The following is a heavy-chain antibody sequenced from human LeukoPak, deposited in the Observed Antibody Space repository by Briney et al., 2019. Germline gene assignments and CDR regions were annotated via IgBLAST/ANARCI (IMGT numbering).Heavy chain of an antibody. J-gene: IGHJ5*02. D-gene: IGHD6-6*01. Sequence: ASAKVSCKASGYSFTTYGISWVRQAPGQGLEWMGWISAYSGNTNYAQRLQGRVTMTTDASTSTAYMELRSLRYDDTAVYYCARDMIAVRPNWFDPWGQGTLVTVSS. V-gene: IGHV1-18*01. CDR2: ISAYSGNT. CDR3: ARDMIAVRPNWFDP. CDR1: GYSFTTYG.